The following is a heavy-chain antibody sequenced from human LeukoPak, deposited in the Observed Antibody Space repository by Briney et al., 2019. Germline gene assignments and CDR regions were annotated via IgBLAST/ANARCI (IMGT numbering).Heavy chain of an antibody. V-gene: IGHV4-34*01. CDR2: INHSGST. Sequence: SETLSLTCAVYGGSFSGYYWSWIRQPPGKGLEWIGEINHSGSTNYNPSLKSRVTISVDTSKNQFSLKLSSATAADTAVYYCARYSSSWHDYWGQGTLVTVSS. CDR1: GGSFSGYY. J-gene: IGHJ4*02. D-gene: IGHD6-13*01. CDR3: ARYSSSWHDY.